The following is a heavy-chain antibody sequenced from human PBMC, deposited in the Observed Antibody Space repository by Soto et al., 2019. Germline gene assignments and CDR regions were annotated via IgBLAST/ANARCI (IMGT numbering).Heavy chain of an antibody. Sequence: GGSLRLSCAASGLTFSRYEMNWVRQAPGKGLEWIAYIHGSATTMYYADSGKGRFTISRDNAKNSLSVQLNSLRAEDTAVYYCATRSGGGGAFDFWGQGTTVTVSS. CDR2: IHGSATTM. CDR3: ATRSGGGGAFDF. D-gene: IGHD3-10*01. J-gene: IGHJ3*01. V-gene: IGHV3-48*03. CDR1: GLTFSRYE.